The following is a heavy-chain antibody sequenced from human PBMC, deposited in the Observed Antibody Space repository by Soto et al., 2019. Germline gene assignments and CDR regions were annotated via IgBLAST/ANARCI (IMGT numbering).Heavy chain of an antibody. Sequence: GESLKISCKGSGYSFTSYWIGWVRQMPGKGLELMGIIYPGDSDTRYSPSFQGQVTISADKSISTAYLQWSSLKASDTAMYYCARRVSGSGSYYTSHYYYGMDVWGQGTTVTVSS. D-gene: IGHD3-10*01. V-gene: IGHV5-51*01. CDR2: IYPGDSDT. CDR3: ARRVSGSGSYYTSHYYYGMDV. J-gene: IGHJ6*02. CDR1: GYSFTSYW.